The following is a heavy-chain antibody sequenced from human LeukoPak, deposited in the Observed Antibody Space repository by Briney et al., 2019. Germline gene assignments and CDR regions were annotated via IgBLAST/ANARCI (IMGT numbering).Heavy chain of an antibody. Sequence: ASVKVSCKASGYTFTSYGISWVRQAPGQGLEWMGWISAYNGNTNYAQKLQGRVTMTTDTSTSTAYMELRSLRSDDTAVYYCARPQYYYDSSGYYQLGYWGQGTLVTVSS. CDR1: GYTFTSYG. J-gene: IGHJ4*02. CDR2: ISAYNGNT. V-gene: IGHV1-18*01. D-gene: IGHD3-22*01. CDR3: ARPQYYYDSSGYYQLGY.